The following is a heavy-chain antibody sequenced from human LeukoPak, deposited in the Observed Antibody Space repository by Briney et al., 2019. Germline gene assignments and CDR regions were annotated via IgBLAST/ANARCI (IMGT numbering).Heavy chain of an antibody. J-gene: IGHJ4*02. CDR2: ISSSGRKI. V-gene: IGHV3-48*03. D-gene: IGHD6-19*01. Sequence: GGSLRLSCAASGFSFSSYEMNWVRQAPGKGLEWISFISSSGRKIYYTDSVKGRFTISRDNAKNSLYLQMNSLRAEDTAVYYCARDHSDSSGWYVGYFDYWGQGTLVTVSS. CDR3: ARDHSDSSGWYVGYFDY. CDR1: GFSFSSYE.